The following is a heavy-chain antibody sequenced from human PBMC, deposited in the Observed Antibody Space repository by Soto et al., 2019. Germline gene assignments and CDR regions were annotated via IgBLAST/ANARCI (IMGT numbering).Heavy chain of an antibody. CDR3: ARGPDVATAVDY. D-gene: IGHD5-12*01. J-gene: IGHJ4*02. CDR1: GGTFSSYT. Sequence: QVQLVQSGAEVKKPGSSVKVSCKASGGTFSSYTISWVRQAPGQGLEWMGRIIPILGIANYAQKFRGRVTITADKSTSTAYMELSSLRSEDTAVYYCARGPDVATAVDYWGQGTLVTVSS. V-gene: IGHV1-69*02. CDR2: IIPILGIA.